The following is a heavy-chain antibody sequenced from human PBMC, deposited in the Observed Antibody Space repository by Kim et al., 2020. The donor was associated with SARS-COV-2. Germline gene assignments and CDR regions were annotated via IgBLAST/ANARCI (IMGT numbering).Heavy chain of an antibody. V-gene: IGHV3-74*01. Sequence: GGSLRLSCAASGFTFSSYWMHWVRQAPGKGLVWVSRINSDGSSTSYADSVKGRFTISRDNAKNTLYLQMNSLRAEDTAVYYCAREVPDSSGYYYDYWGQGTLVTVSS. CDR1: GFTFSSYW. CDR3: AREVPDSSGYYYDY. CDR2: INSDGSST. D-gene: IGHD3-22*01. J-gene: IGHJ4*02.